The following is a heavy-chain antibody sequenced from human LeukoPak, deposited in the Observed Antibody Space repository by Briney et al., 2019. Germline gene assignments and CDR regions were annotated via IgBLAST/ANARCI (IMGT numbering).Heavy chain of an antibody. CDR1: GGSISSYY. CDR2: IYYSGST. Sequence: SETLSLTCTVSGGSISSYYWSWIRQLPGKGLEWIGYIYYSGSTNYNPSLKSRVTISVDTSKNQFSLKLSSVTAADTAVYYCARQGRGYGGTFDYWGQGTLVTVSS. CDR3: ARQGRGYGGTFDY. V-gene: IGHV4-59*01. D-gene: IGHD3-16*01. J-gene: IGHJ4*02.